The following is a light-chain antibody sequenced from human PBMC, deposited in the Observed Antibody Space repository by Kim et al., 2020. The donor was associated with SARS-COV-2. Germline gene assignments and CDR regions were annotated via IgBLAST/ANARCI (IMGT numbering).Light chain of an antibody. CDR2: GKN. J-gene: IGLJ1*01. CDR3: NSRDNSDNHVL. Sequence: SSELTQDPVVSVALGQTVRITCQGDSLRSYYATWYQQKPRQAPLLVIYGKNNRPSGIPDRFSGSSSGSTASLTITGAPAEDEADYYCNSRDNSDNHVLFG. CDR1: SLRSYY. V-gene: IGLV3-19*01.